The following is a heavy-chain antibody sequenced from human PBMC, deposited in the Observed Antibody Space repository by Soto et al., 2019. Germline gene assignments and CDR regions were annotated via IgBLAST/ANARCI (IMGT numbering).Heavy chain of an antibody. CDR3: ARNSYSWNDGGPNWFDP. CDR1: GGSFSGYY. D-gene: IGHD1-1*01. Sequence: LALTCAVYGGSFSGYYCSWIRQPPGKGLEWIGEINHSGSTNYNPSLKSRVTISVDTSKNQFSLKLSSVTAADTAVYYCARNSYSWNDGGPNWFDPWGQGTLVTVSS. V-gene: IGHV4-34*01. J-gene: IGHJ5*02. CDR2: INHSGST.